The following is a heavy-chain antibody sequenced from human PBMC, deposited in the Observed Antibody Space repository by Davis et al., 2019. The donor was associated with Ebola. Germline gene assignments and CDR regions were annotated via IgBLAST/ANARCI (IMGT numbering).Heavy chain of an antibody. D-gene: IGHD2-15*01. V-gene: IGHV4-39*01. CDR1: GGSISVSTDY. CDR2: IHYSGST. CDR3: ARLRAGYAFDI. Sequence: PSDTLSLTCTVPGGSISVSTDYWGWVRQPPGKGLERIATIHYSGSTYYNPPLKSRVTISVDTSKQFSLKLRSVTAADTAMYYCARLRAGYAFDIWGQGTMVTVSS. J-gene: IGHJ3*02.